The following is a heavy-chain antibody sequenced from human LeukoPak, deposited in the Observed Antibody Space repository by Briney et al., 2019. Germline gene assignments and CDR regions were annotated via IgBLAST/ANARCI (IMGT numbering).Heavy chain of an antibody. Sequence: ASVKVSCKASGGTFSSYAISWVRQAPGQGLEWMGGIIPIFGTANYAQKFQGRVTITADESTSTVYMELSSLRSEDTAVYYCARVVDSSRVNWFDPWGQGALVTVSS. D-gene: IGHD6-19*01. V-gene: IGHV1-69*13. CDR1: GGTFSSYA. CDR2: IIPIFGTA. J-gene: IGHJ5*02. CDR3: ARVVDSSRVNWFDP.